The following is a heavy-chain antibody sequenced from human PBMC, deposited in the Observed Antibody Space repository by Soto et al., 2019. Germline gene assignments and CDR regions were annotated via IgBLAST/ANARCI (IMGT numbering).Heavy chain of an antibody. D-gene: IGHD2-2*01. CDR1: GFTFSSYG. CDR3: AKQGLGYCSSTSCYYDY. CDR2: ISYDGGNK. J-gene: IGHJ4*02. V-gene: IGHV3-30*18. Sequence: QVQLVESGGGVVQPGRSLRLSCAASGFTFSSYGMHWVRQAPGKGLEWVAVISYDGGNKYYADSVKGRLTISRDNSKNTVYVQMNSLRPEDTAVYYCAKQGLGYCSSTSCYYDYWGQGTLVTVSS.